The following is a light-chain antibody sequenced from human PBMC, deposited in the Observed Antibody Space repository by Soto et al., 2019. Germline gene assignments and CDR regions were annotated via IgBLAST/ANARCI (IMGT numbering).Light chain of an antibody. J-gene: IGKJ2*01. CDR2: GAS. V-gene: IGKV3-20*01. CDR3: QQYGSSPHT. Sequence: EIVLTQSPGTLSLSPGERATLSCRASQSVSSSYLAWYQHKPGQAPRLLIYGASSRDTGIPARFSGSGSGTDFTLTISRLEPEDFAVYYCQQYGSSPHTFGQGTKLEIK. CDR1: QSVSSSY.